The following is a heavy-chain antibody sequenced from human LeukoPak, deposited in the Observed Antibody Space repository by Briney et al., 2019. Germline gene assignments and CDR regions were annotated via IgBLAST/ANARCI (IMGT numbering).Heavy chain of an antibody. V-gene: IGHV1-69*13. D-gene: IGHD5-24*01. CDR1: GGTFSSYA. CDR3: ASSGHAYNSRHFDS. CDR2: IIPIFGTA. Sequence: ASVKVSCKASGGTFSSYAISWVRQAPGQRLEWMGGIIPIFGTANYAQKFQGRVTITADESTSTAYMELSSLRSEDTAVYYCASSGHAYNSRHFDSWGQGTLVTVSS. J-gene: IGHJ4*02.